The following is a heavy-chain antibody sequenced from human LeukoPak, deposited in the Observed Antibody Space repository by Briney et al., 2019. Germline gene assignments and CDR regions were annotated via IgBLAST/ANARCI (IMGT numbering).Heavy chain of an antibody. Sequence: GGSLRLSCAASGFTFSSYSMNWVRQAPGKGLEWVSSISSSSSYIYYADSVKGRFTISRDNAKNSLYLQMNSLRAEDTAVYYCARDHGYDFWSGYYRIGNYYHYMDVWGKGTTVTVSS. CDR3: ARDHGYDFWSGYYRIGNYYHYMDV. J-gene: IGHJ6*03. CDR2: ISSSSSYI. D-gene: IGHD3-3*01. CDR1: GFTFSSYS. V-gene: IGHV3-21*01.